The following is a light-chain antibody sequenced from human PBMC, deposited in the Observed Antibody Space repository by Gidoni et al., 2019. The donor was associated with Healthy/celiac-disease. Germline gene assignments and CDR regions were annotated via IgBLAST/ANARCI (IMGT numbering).Light chain of an antibody. J-gene: IGLJ2*01. CDR1: SSTIGNNY. CDR3: GTWDSSLSAVV. CDR2: DNN. V-gene: IGLV1-51*01. Sequence: QSVLTQPPSVSAAPGQKVTLSFSGRSSTIGNNYVSWYQQLPGTAPKLLIYDNNKRPAGIPDRFSGSKSGTSATLGITGLQTGDEADYYCGTWDSSLSAVVFGGGTKLTVL.